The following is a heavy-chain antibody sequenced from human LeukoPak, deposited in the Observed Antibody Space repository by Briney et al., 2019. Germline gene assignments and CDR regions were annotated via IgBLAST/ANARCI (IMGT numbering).Heavy chain of an antibody. CDR1: GYTLTELS. CDR3: AVYPLRLGELSMSLSDAFDI. D-gene: IGHD3-16*02. CDR2: FDPEDGET. J-gene: IGHJ3*02. V-gene: IGHV1-24*01. Sequence: ASVKVSCKVSGYTLTELSMHWVRQAPGKGLELMGGFDPEDGETIYAQKFQGRVTMTEDTSTDTAYMELSSLRSEDTAVYYCAVYPLRLGELSMSLSDAFDIWGQGTMVTVSS.